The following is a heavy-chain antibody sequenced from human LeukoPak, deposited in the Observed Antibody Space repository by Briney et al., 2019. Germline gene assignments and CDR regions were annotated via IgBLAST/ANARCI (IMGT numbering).Heavy chain of an antibody. CDR3: ARGGYCGGDCYSTYYYYGMDV. D-gene: IGHD2-21*02. V-gene: IGHV3-21*01. Sequence: GGSLRLSCAASGFTFSSYSMNWVRQAPGKGLEWVSSISSSRSYIYYADSVKGRFTISGDNAKNSLYLQMNSLRAEDTAVFYCARGGYCGGDCYSTYYYYGMDVWGQGTTVTVSS. CDR2: ISSSRSYI. J-gene: IGHJ6*02. CDR1: GFTFSSYS.